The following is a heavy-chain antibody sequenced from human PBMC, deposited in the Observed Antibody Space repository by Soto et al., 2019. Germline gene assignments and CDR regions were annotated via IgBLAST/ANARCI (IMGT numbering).Heavy chain of an antibody. CDR1: GYTFTSYA. D-gene: IGHD2-2*01. CDR2: INAGNGNT. Sequence: ASVKVSCKASGYTFTSYAMHWVRQAPGQRLEWMGWINAGNGNTKYSQKFQGRVTITRDTSASTAYMELSSLRSEDTAVYYCARRRVCSSTSCYPDFDYWGQGTLVTVSS. V-gene: IGHV1-3*01. J-gene: IGHJ4*02. CDR3: ARRRVCSSTSCYPDFDY.